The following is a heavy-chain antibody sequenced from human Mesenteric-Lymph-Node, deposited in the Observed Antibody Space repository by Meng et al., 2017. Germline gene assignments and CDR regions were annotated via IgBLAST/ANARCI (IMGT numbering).Heavy chain of an antibody. CDR2: INPNSGGT. D-gene: IGHD5-18*01. Sequence: ASVKVSCKASGYTFTGYYMHWVRQAPGQGLEWMGRINPNSGGTNYAQKFQGRVTMTRDTSISTAYMELSRLRSDDTAVYYCARESSSEHDSYGHDYWGQGTLVTVSS. J-gene: IGHJ4*02. CDR1: GYTFTGYY. CDR3: ARESSSEHDSYGHDY. V-gene: IGHV1-2*06.